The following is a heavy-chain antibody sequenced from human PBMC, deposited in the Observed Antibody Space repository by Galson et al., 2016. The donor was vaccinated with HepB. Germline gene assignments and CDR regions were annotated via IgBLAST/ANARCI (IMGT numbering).Heavy chain of an antibody. CDR1: GFTFSSYT. Sequence: SLRLSCAASGFTFSSYTMNWVRQAPGKGLEWVSYISSSSSSIYYADSVKGRFTISRDNAKNSLYLQMNSLRDEDTAVYYCATQYCSGGSCHSAAPGYWYFDLWGRGTLVTVSS. CDR2: ISSSSSSI. J-gene: IGHJ2*01. D-gene: IGHD2-15*01. CDR3: ATQYCSGGSCHSAAPGYWYFDL. V-gene: IGHV3-48*02.